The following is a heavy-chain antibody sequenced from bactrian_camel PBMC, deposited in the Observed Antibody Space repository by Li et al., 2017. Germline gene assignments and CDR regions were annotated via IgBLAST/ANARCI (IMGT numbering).Heavy chain of an antibody. Sequence: VQLVESGGGSVQPGGSLRLSCVASGRMGRLYCMAWFRQRPGQEPEAVATLDSNGDSRTADSVKGRVTISYDTARRTLNLQMSSLKPEDTGRYYCAAGCRTALKADYEHDYQYLGQGTQVTVS. J-gene: IGHJ4*01. CDR3: AAGCRTALKADYEHDYQY. D-gene: IGHD5*01. V-gene: IGHV3S53*01. CDR2: LDSNGDS. CDR1: GRMGRLYC.